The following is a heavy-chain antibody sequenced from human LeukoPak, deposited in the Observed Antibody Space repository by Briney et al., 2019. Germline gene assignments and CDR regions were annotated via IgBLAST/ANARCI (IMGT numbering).Heavy chain of an antibody. CDR3: ARVNYDFWSGYYWTYYFDY. CDR1: GGSISSYY. J-gene: IGHJ4*02. D-gene: IGHD3-3*01. V-gene: IGHV4-59*01. CDR2: IYYSGST. Sequence: SETLSLTCTVSGGSISSYYRSWIRQPPGKGLEWIGYIYYSGSTNYNPSLKSRVTISVDTSKNQFSLKLSSVTAADTAVYYCARVNYDFWSGYYWTYYFDYWGQGTLVTVSS.